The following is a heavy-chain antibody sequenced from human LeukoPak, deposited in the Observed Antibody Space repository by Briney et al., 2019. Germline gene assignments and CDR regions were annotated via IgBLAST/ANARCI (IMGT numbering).Heavy chain of an antibody. CDR3: ARDEGYSYGYFAKPIDY. D-gene: IGHD5-18*01. V-gene: IGHV7-4-1*02. J-gene: IGHJ4*02. CDR2: INTNTGNP. CDR1: EYTFTSYA. Sequence: ASVTVSCTASEYTFTSYAMNWVRQAPGQGLEWMGSINTNTGNPTYAQGFTGRFVFSLDTSVSTAYLQISSLKAEDTAVYYCARDEGYSYGYFAKPIDYWGQGTLVTVSS.